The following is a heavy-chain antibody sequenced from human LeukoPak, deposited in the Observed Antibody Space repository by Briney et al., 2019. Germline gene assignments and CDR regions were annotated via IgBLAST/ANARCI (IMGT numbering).Heavy chain of an antibody. CDR3: ARASRLDSSGYYSGMDV. Sequence: PGGSLRLSCAASGFTFNNYGMHWVRQAPGKGLERVAVIWYDGSNKYYADSVKGRFTISRDNPKNTLYLQMNSLRAEDTAVYYCARASRLDSSGYYSGMDVWGRGTTVTVSS. J-gene: IGHJ6*02. CDR1: GFTFNNYG. D-gene: IGHD3-22*01. V-gene: IGHV3-33*01. CDR2: IWYDGSNK.